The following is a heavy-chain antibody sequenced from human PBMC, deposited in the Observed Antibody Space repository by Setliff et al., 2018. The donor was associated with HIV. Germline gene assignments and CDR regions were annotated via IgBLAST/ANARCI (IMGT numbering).Heavy chain of an antibody. CDR3: ARGMGTRYNYYMDV. D-gene: IGHD1-20*01. J-gene: IGHJ6*03. Sequence: SETLSLTCVVSGNSISSGYYWGWVRQPPGKGLEWIGSIYHTGSTYYNPSLKGRVTISVDTSKNQFSLKLSSVTAADTAVHYCARGMGTRYNYYMDVWGIGTTVTVSS. CDR2: IYHTGST. CDR1: GNSISSGYY. V-gene: IGHV4-38-2*01.